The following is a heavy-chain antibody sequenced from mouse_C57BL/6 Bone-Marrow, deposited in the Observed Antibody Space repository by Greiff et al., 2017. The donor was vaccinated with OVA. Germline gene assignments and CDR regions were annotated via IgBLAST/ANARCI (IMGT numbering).Heavy chain of an antibody. CDR3: AIYYYGSSYAMDY. CDR2: ISYAGSN. Sequence: VQLQQSGPGLVKPSQSLSLTCSVTGYSITSGYYWNWIRQFPGNKLEWMGYISYAGSNNYNPSLKNRISITRDTSKNQFFLKLNSVTTEDTATXYCAIYYYGSSYAMDYWGQGTSVTVSS. D-gene: IGHD1-1*01. V-gene: IGHV3-6*01. CDR1: GYSITSGYY. J-gene: IGHJ4*01.